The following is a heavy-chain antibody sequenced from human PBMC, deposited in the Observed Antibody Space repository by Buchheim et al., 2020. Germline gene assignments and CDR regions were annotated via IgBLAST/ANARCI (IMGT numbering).Heavy chain of an antibody. V-gene: IGHV1-8*01. D-gene: IGHD2-2*01. Sequence: QVQLVQSGAEVKKPGASVKVSCKASGYTFTSYDINWVRQATGQGLEWMGWMNPNSGKTGYAQKFQGRVTMTRNTSISTAYMKLSSLRSEDTAVYYCARFRYCSSTSCFYYYGMDVWGQGTT. J-gene: IGHJ6*02. CDR3: ARFRYCSSTSCFYYYGMDV. CDR1: GYTFTSYD. CDR2: MNPNSGKT.